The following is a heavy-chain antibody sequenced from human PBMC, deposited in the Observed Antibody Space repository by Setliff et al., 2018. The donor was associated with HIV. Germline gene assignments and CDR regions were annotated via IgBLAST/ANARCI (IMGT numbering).Heavy chain of an antibody. CDR3: ARDVGGSEMATHFDY. J-gene: IGHJ4*02. V-gene: IGHV4-59*12. D-gene: IGHD3-16*01. CDR1: GGSISSYY. CDR2: IHSSGST. Sequence: PSETLSLTCTVSGGSISSYYWSWIRQPPGKGLEWIGNIHSSGSTNYNPSLKSRVTISIDTSKNQFSLKLTSVTAADTAVYYCARDVGGSEMATHFDYWGPGTLVTVSS.